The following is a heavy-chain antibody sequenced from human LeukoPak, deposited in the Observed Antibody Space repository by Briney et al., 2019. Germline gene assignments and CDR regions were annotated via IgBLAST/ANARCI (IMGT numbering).Heavy chain of an antibody. D-gene: IGHD5-18*01. CDR2: ISSSGSTI. Sequence: PGGSLRLSCAASGFIFNNYDMNWIRQAPGKGLEWVSYISSSGSTIYYADSVKGRFTISRDNAKNSLYLQMNSLRAEDTAVYYCARDRGGYSYGYRGYYYGMDVWGQGTTVTVSS. CDR1: GFIFNNYD. V-gene: IGHV3-11*01. J-gene: IGHJ6*02. CDR3: ARDRGGYSYGYRGYYYGMDV.